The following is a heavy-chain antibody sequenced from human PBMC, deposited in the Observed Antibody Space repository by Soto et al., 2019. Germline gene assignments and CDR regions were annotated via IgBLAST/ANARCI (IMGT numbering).Heavy chain of an antibody. CDR1: RGPINSSRSY. Sequence: SETLSLTCTVSRGPINSSRSYWGWIRLPPGKRLEWIGNIYYTGSTYYNPSLNSRVTVSVDTSKNQFSLKVTSVTAADTAVYYCARLYGYCIRNSCHGHYAMDVWGQGTTVTVSS. V-gene: IGHV4-39*01. CDR2: IYYTGST. CDR3: ARLYGYCIRNSCHGHYAMDV. D-gene: IGHD2-2*01. J-gene: IGHJ6*02.